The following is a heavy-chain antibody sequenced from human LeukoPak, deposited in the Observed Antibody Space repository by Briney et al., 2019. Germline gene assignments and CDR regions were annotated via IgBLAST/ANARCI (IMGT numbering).Heavy chain of an antibody. V-gene: IGHV4-4*07. J-gene: IGHJ6*03. Sequence: SETLSLTCTVSGGSISSYYWSWIRQPAGKGLEWIGRIYTSGSTNYNPSLKSRVTMSVDTSRNQISLKVSSVTAADTAVYYCARDRRRDSSIFICFIGYMDVWGKGTTVTVSS. CDR1: GGSISSYY. CDR3: ARDRRRDSSIFICFIGYMDV. CDR2: IYTSGST. D-gene: IGHD6-19*01.